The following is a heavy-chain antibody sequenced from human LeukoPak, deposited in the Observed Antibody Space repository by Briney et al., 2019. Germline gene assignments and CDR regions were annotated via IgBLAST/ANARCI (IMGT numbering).Heavy chain of an antibody. CDR3: ARRRRIAAAGTDAFDI. Sequence: SETLSLTCPVSGGSISSYYWSWIRQPAGKGLEWIGRIYTSGSTNYNPSLKSRVTMSVDTSKNQFSLKLSSVTAADTAVYYCARRRRIAAAGTDAFDIWGQGTMVTVSS. CDR2: IYTSGST. D-gene: IGHD6-13*01. CDR1: GGSISSYY. J-gene: IGHJ3*02. V-gene: IGHV4-4*07.